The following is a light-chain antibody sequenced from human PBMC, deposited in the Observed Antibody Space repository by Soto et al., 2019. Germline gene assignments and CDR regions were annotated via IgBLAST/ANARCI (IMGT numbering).Light chain of an antibody. CDR2: AAS. CDR1: QTVRNSY. V-gene: IGKV3-20*01. CDR3: QQYGNSPWT. J-gene: IGKJ1*01. Sequence: ETVLTQSPGTLSLSPGERATLSCRASQTVRNSYVAWYQHKPGQAPRVLIHAASSRTTGIPDRFSGSASGTEFTLTISRLEPEDFAVYYCQQYGNSPWTFGQGTKVDI.